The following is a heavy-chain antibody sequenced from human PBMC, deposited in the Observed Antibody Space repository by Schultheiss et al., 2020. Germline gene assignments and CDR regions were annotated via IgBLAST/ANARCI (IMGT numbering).Heavy chain of an antibody. CDR1: GFTFSIYA. V-gene: IGHV3-23*01. Sequence: GGSLRLSCAASGFTFSIYAMSWVRQAPGKGLEWVSSISSSDDGTYYADSVKGRFTISRDNPRNTMYLQMNSLRGEDTAVYYCARDQMGIAASDYWGQGTTVTVSS. J-gene: IGHJ4*02. CDR3: ARDQMGIAASDY. CDR2: ISSSDDGT. D-gene: IGHD6-13*01.